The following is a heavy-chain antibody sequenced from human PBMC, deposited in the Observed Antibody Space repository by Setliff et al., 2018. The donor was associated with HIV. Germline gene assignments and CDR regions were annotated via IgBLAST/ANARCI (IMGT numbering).Heavy chain of an antibody. CDR1: GFTFNNNA. J-gene: IGHJ4*02. CDR2: ISGSAGST. CDR3: AKAARDYYDSSGYYIGIDY. Sequence: PGGSLRLSCAASGFTFNNNAMSWVRQAPGKGLDWVSAISGSAGSTYYADSVKGRFTISRDNSKSTLYLQMNSLRAEDTAVYYCAKAARDYYDSSGYYIGIDYWGRGTLVTVSS. D-gene: IGHD3-22*01. V-gene: IGHV3-23*01.